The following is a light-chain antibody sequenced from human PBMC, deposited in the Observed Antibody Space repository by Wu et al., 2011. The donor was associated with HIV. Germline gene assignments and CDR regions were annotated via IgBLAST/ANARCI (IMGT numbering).Light chain of an antibody. CDR3: QHRFTXPLT. J-gene: IGKJ5*01. Sequence: EIVLTQSPDTLSLSPGERATLSCRANQSVSNFFAWCQQKPGQAPRLLIYDAVSRATGIPARFSGSGFGTDFTLTISSLEPEDSAVYYCQHRFTXPLTFGQGTRLEIK. CDR1: QSVSNF. CDR2: DAV. V-gene: IGKV3-11*01.